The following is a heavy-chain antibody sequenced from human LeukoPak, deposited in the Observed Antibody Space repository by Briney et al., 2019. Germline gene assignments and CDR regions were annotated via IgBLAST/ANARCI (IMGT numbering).Heavy chain of an antibody. J-gene: IGHJ6*02. CDR3: AIGEGFGELLSVFRSDYYYYGMDV. V-gene: IGHV1-2*02. CDR2: INPNSGGT. Sequence: GASVKVSCKASGYTFTGYYMHWVRQAPGQGLEWMGWINPNSGGTNYAQKFQGRVTMTRDTSISTAYMELSRLRSDDTAVYYCAIGEGFGELLSVFRSDYYYYGMDVWGQGTTVTVSS. CDR1: GYTFTGYY. D-gene: IGHD3-10*01.